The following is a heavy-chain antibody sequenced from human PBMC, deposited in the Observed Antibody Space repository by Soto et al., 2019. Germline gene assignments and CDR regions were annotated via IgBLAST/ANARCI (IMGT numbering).Heavy chain of an antibody. D-gene: IGHD5-12*01. CDR3: AKGREYSGYDKDLYYYYYMDV. CDR1: GFTFDDYA. Sequence: GGSLRLSCAASGFTFDDYAMHWVRQAPRKGLEWVSGISWNSGSIGYADSVKGRFTISRDNAKNSLYLQMNSLRAEDTALYYCAKGREYSGYDKDLYYYYYMDVWGKGTTVTVSS. J-gene: IGHJ6*03. V-gene: IGHV3-9*01. CDR2: ISWNSGSI.